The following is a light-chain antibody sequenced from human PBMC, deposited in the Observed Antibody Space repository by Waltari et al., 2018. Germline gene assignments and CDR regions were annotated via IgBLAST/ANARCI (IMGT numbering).Light chain of an antibody. J-gene: IGKJ5*01. CDR1: QCVLYSSNNNNY. Sequence: DIVMTQSPDSLAVSLGDRATINCKSSQCVLYSSNNNNYLAWYQQKPRQPPKLLIYWASTRESGVPDRFSSSGSGTDFTLTISSLQAEDVAVYYCQQYYSIPITFGQGTRLEIK. V-gene: IGKV4-1*01. CDR2: WAS. CDR3: QQYYSIPIT.